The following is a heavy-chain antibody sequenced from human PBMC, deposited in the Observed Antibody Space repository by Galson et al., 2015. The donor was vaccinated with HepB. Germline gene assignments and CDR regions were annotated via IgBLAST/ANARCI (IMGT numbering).Heavy chain of an antibody. CDR1: GFTFSSYA. V-gene: IGHV3-30-3*01. Sequence: SLRLSCAASGFTFSSYAMHWVRQAPGKGLEWVAVISYDGSNKYYADSVKGRFTISRDNSKNTLYLQMNSLRAEDTAVYYCARDHSTSTVVTLLLDAFDIWGQGTMVTVSS. CDR3: ARDHSTSTVVTLLLDAFDI. D-gene: IGHD4-23*01. J-gene: IGHJ3*02. CDR2: ISYDGSNK.